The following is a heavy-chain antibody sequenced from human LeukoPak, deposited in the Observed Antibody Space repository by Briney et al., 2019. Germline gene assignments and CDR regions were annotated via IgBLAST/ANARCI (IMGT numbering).Heavy chain of an antibody. CDR3: VRRQWLGHFDS. V-gene: IGHV4-4*02. J-gene: IGHJ4*02. CDR1: NGSISSRNW. D-gene: IGHD6-19*01. CDR2: IYHSGGT. Sequence: SETLSLTCAVSNGSISSRNWWTWVRQPPGQGLEWIAEIYHSGGTNSNPSLKSRVTISVDKSKNQFSLTVNSVTAADTAVYYCVRRQWLGHFDSWGQGSLVTVSS.